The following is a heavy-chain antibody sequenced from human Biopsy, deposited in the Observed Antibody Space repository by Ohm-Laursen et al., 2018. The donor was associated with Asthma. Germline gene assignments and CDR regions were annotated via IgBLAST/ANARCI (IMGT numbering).Heavy chain of an antibody. CDR2: IYYSGST. CDR3: ARVPHYDILTGFTLRYYHGMDV. V-gene: IGHV4-31*03. Sequence: SETLSLTCSVSGGSISSGGYYWSWIRQHPGKGLEWIGYIYYSGSTYYNPSLKSRVTISVDTSKNQFSLKLSSVTAADTAVYYCARVPHYDILTGFTLRYYHGMDVWGQGTTVTVSS. CDR1: GGSISSGGYY. J-gene: IGHJ6*02. D-gene: IGHD3-9*01.